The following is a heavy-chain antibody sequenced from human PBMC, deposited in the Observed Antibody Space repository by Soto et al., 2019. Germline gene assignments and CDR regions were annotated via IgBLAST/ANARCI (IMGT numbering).Heavy chain of an antibody. CDR2: IKQDGSEK. CDR1: GFTFSSYW. J-gene: IGHJ4*02. CDR3: ARASYSSGWYWRY. V-gene: IGHV3-7*01. Sequence: GGSLRLSCAASGFTFSSYWMSWVRQAPGKGLEWVANIKQDGSEKYYVDSVKGRFTISRDNAKNSLYLQMNSLRAEDTAVYYCARASYSSGWYWRYWGQGTLVTVSS. D-gene: IGHD6-19*01.